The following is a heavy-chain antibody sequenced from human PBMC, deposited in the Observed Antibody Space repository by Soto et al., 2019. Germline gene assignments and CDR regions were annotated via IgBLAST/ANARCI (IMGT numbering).Heavy chain of an antibody. CDR1: GGSFSGYY. V-gene: IGHV4-34*01. D-gene: IGHD3-3*02. Sequence: AETLSLTCAVYGGSFSGYYWSWIRQPPGKGLEWIGEINHSGSTNYNAAPKSRVMILLDTSKNQSSLKMSSVPAADTAVYYCARGIFRPYFDSWGRGPLVPSPQ. CDR3: ARGIFRPYFDS. CDR2: INHSGST. J-gene: IGHJ4*02.